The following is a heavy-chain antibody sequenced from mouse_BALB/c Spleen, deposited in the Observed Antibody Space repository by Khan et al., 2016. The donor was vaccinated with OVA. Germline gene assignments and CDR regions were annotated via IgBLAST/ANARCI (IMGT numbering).Heavy chain of an antibody. J-gene: IGHJ2*01. CDR1: GYTFTDYA. CDR2: ISTYSGNT. D-gene: IGHD2-3*01. CDR3: ARPAYDGYYDY. V-gene: IGHV1S137*01. Sequence: VQLQESGPELVRPGVSVKISCKGSGYTFTDYAMYWVKQSHAESLEWIGLISTYSGNTNYNQKFKGKATMTVDKSSTTAYMELARFTSEDSSIFDCARPAYDGYYDYWGQGTTLTVSS.